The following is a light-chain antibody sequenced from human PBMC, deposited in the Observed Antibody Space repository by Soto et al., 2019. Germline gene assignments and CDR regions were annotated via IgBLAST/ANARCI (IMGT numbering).Light chain of an antibody. CDR3: QQYYSYPTA. Sequence: AIRMTQSPSSFSASTGDRVTITCRASQGISSYLAWYQQKQGKAPKLLIYAASTLQSGVPSRFSGSGSGTDFTLTISCLQSEDFATYYCQQYYSYPTAFGQGNKLQIK. CDR2: AAS. J-gene: IGKJ2*01. V-gene: IGKV1-8*01. CDR1: QGISSY.